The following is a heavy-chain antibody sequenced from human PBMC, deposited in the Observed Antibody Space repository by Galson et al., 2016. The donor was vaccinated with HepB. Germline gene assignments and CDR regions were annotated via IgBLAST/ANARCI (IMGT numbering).Heavy chain of an antibody. D-gene: IGHD2-15*01. V-gene: IGHV1-69*13. J-gene: IGHJ4*02. Sequence: SVKVSCKASGDIIRGYSMAWVRQAPGQGLEWMGGTIPLRGTANYAPRFQDSTSIVADASAGTVLLELRSLTSADSATYFCAREGAAGLDYWGQGTQVIVSP. CDR1: GDIIRGYS. CDR3: AREGAAGLDY. CDR2: TIPLRGTA.